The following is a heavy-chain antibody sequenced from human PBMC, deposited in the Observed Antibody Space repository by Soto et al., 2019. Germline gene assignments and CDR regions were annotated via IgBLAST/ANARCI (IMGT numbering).Heavy chain of an antibody. D-gene: IGHD3-3*01. J-gene: IGHJ6*02. CDR2: ISAYNGNT. CDR3: ARQSGDYYYYGMDV. CDR1: GYTFTSYG. V-gene: IGHV1-18*01. Sequence: VQLVQSGAEVKKPGASVKVSCKASGYTFTSYGISWVRQAPGQGLEWMGWISAYNGNTNYAQKLQGRANMTTNTSTSTAYMELRSLRSDDTAVYYCARQSGDYYYYGMDVWGQGTTVTVSS.